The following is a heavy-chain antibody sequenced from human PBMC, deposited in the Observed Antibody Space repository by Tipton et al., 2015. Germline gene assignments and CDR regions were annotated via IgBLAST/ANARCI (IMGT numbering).Heavy chain of an antibody. J-gene: IGHJ5*02. D-gene: IGHD2-15*01. CDR2: ISGNGNRA. CDR1: GFRFDNYW. Sequence: SLRLSCAASGFRFDNYWMGWVRQAPGRGLEWVSDISGNGNRAVYADSVKGRFTISRDNSKNILYLQMNGLRAEDTAIYYCAMRPGYYFGTWGQGTLVTVSS. V-gene: IGHV3-23*05. CDR3: AMRPGYYFGT.